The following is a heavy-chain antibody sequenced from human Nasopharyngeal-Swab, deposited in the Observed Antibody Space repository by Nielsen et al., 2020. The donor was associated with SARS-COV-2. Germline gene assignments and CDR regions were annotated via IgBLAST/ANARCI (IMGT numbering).Heavy chain of an antibody. Sequence: SETLSLTCTVSGGSISSSSYYWGWIRQPPGKGLEWIGSIYYSGSTYYNLSLKSRVTISVDTSKNQFSLKLSSVTAADTAVYYCARHQEFTIFGVVIRGAFDIWGQGTMVTVSS. CDR3: ARHQEFTIFGVVIRGAFDI. D-gene: IGHD3-3*01. J-gene: IGHJ3*02. CDR1: GGSISSSSYY. CDR2: IYYSGST. V-gene: IGHV4-39*01.